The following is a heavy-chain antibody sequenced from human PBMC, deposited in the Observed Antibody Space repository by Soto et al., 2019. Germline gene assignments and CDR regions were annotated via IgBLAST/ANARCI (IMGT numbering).Heavy chain of an antibody. V-gene: IGHV3-64*01. J-gene: IGHJ4*02. CDR3: AIIDYGDYGDFDY. Sequence: GGSLRLSCAASGFTFSSYAMHWVRQAPGKGLEYVSAISSNGGSTYYANSVKGRFTISRDNSKNTLYLQMNSLRAEDTAVYYCAIIDYGDYGDFDYWGQGTLVTVSS. D-gene: IGHD4-17*01. CDR1: GFTFSSYA. CDR2: ISSNGGST.